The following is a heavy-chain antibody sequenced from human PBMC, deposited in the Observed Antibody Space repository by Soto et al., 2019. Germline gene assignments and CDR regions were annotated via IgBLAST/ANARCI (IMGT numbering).Heavy chain of an antibody. CDR2: VGGSDDDK. D-gene: IGHD3-16*01. Sequence: GGSLRLSCAASGLTFNVLAMGGFRQTPGKGLQWVSGVGGSDDDKHYADSVRGRFIVSRDNSKNTLYLQMNSLRADDTAVYYCASNYAYAEGYYWYGIEVWGKGSTVPVSS. CDR1: GLTFNVLA. V-gene: IGHV3-23*01. J-gene: IGHJ6*04. CDR3: ASNYAYAEGYYWYGIEV.